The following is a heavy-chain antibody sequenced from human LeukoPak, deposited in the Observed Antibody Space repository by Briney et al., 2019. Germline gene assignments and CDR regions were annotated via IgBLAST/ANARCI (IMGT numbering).Heavy chain of an antibody. Sequence: GESLKISCKGSGYSFTSYWISWVRQMPGKGLEWMGRIDPSDSYTNYSPSFQGHVTISADKSTSTAYLQWSSLKASDTAMYYCARHSGYYDSSGYRPEADYWGQGTLVTVSS. V-gene: IGHV5-10-1*01. J-gene: IGHJ4*02. CDR1: GYSFTSYW. CDR3: ARHSGYYDSSGYRPEADY. D-gene: IGHD3-22*01. CDR2: IDPSDSYT.